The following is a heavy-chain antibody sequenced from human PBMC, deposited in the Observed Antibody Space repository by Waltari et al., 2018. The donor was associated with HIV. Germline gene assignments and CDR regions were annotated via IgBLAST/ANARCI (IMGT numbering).Heavy chain of an antibody. CDR1: GFTFSRYS. V-gene: IGHV3-48*04. CDR3: ARDSPPYYYYGMDV. J-gene: IGHJ6*02. Sequence: EVQLVESGGGLVQPGGSLRLSCAASGFTFSRYSMNWVRQAPGKGLEWVSYISSSSSTIYDADSVKGRFTISRDNAKNSLYLQMNSLRAEDTAVYYCARDSPPYYYYGMDVWGQGTTVTVSS. CDR2: ISSSSSTI.